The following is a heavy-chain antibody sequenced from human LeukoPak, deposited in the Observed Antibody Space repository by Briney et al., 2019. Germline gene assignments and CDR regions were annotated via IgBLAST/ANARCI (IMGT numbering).Heavy chain of an antibody. CDR3: AGGSGSYLYYYYYMDV. Sequence: PSETLSLTCTVSGGSISSYYWSWIRQPAGKGLEWIGRIYTSGSTNYNPSLKSRVTMSVDTSKNQFSLKLSSVTAADTAVYYCAGGSGSYLYYYYYMDVWGKGTTVTISS. D-gene: IGHD1-26*01. J-gene: IGHJ6*03. CDR1: GGSISSYY. CDR2: IYTSGST. V-gene: IGHV4-4*07.